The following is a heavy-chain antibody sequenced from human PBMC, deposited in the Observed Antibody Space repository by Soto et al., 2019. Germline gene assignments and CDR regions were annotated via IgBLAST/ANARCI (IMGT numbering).Heavy chain of an antibody. J-gene: IGHJ4*02. CDR3: ATMGATAGSYYFEY. D-gene: IGHD1-26*01. CDR2: ISYTGSA. CDR1: GGSIGSGVYF. V-gene: IGHV4-30-4*01. Sequence: SETLSLTCTISGGSIGSGVYFWSWIRQPPGKGLEWIGFISYTGSAYYNPSLKSRAAISVDTSKNQFSLKLTSVTAADAAVYYCATMGATAGSYYFEYWGQGALVTVSS.